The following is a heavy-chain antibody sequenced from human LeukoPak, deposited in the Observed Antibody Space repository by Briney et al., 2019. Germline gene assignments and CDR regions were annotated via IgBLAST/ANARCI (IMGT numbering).Heavy chain of an antibody. CDR3: ARAPRYCSSTSCYHDAFDI. D-gene: IGHD2-2*01. V-gene: IGHV4-59*01. J-gene: IGHJ3*02. CDR1: GGSISSYC. CDR2: IYYSGST. Sequence: SETLSLTCTVSGGSISSYCWSWIRQPPGKGLEWIGYIYYSGSTNYNPSLKSRVTISVDTSKNQFSLKLSSVTAADTAVYYCARAPRYCSSTSCYHDAFDIWGQGTMVTVSS.